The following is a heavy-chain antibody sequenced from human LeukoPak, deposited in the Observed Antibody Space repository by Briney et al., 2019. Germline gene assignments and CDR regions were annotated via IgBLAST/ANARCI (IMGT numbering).Heavy chain of an antibody. CDR3: ARGAFGAKGLFDY. CDR1: GGSISSGSYY. J-gene: IGHJ4*02. Sequence: SQTLSLTCTVSGGSISSGSYYWSWIRQPAGKGLEWIGRIYTSGSTNYNPSLKSRVTISVDTFKNQFSLKLSSVTAADTAVYYCARGAFGAKGLFDYWGQGNLVTVSS. D-gene: IGHD3-3*01. CDR2: IYTSGST. V-gene: IGHV4-61*02.